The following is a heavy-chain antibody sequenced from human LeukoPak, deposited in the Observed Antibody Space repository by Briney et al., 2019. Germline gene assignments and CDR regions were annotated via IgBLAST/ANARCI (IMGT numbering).Heavy chain of an antibody. CDR1: GGSFSGYY. CDR3: VRGLKGETQTFDY. D-gene: IGHD3-16*01. CDR2: INHSGST. Sequence: SETLSLTCAVYGGSFSGYYWSWIRQPPGKGLEWIGEINHSGSTNYNPSLKSRVTISVDTSKNQFSLKLSSVTAADTAVYYCVRGLKGETQTFDYWGQGTLVTVSS. J-gene: IGHJ4*02. V-gene: IGHV4-34*01.